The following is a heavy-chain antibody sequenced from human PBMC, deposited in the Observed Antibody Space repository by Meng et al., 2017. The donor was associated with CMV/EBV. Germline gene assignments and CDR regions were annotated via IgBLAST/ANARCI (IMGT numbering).Heavy chain of an antibody. CDR3: ARDRGYYGSGSYGDY. D-gene: IGHD3-10*01. J-gene: IGHJ4*02. Sequence: GESLKISCAASGFTFSNHAMHWVRQAPGKGLEWVAIIWYDGSNKYYADSVKGRFTISRDNSKNTLYLQMNSLRAEDTAVYYCARDRGYYGSGSYGDYWGQGTLVTVSS. V-gene: IGHV3-33*01. CDR1: GFTFSNHA. CDR2: IWYDGSNK.